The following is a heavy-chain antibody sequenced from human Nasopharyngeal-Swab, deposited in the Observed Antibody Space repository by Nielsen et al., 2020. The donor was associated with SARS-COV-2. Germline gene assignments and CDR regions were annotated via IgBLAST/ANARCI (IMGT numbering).Heavy chain of an antibody. J-gene: IGHJ5*02. V-gene: IGHV3-21*03. CDR3: ARDLSKDDNWFGP. CDR2: ISSSSTFI. CDR1: GFTFSRYN. Sequence: GESLKISCAASGFTFSRYNMKWVRQAPGKGLEWVSSISSSSTFIYYADSVKGRFTISRDNAKNSLYLQMNSMRAEDTAVYYGARDLSKDDNWFGPWGQGTLVTVSS.